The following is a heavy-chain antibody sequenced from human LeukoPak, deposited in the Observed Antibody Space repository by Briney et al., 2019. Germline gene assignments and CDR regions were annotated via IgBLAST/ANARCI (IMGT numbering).Heavy chain of an antibody. CDR1: GGTFNNSA. V-gene: IGHV1-69*05. Sequence: SVKVSCKTSGGTFNNSAISGVRQAPGQGLEWLGGIMPLFGTAGYAQKFQGRVTITKDESTRTVYLELTSLTSAGTAVYYCARDVHGDYGSGWFDPWGQGTLVSVSS. CDR2: IMPLFGTA. J-gene: IGHJ5*02. D-gene: IGHD4-17*01. CDR3: ARDVHGDYGSGWFDP.